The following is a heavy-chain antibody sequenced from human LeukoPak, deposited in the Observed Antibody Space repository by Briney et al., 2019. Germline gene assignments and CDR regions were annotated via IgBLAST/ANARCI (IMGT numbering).Heavy chain of an antibody. CDR2: ISYDGSNK. J-gene: IGHJ4*02. V-gene: IGHV3-30-3*01. CDR3: STLYYYGSGSRYKNYLDC. D-gene: IGHD3-10*01. CDR1: GFTFSSYA. Sequence: PGGSLRLSCAASGFTFSSYAMHWVRQAPGKGLEWVAVISYDGSNKYYAAPVKGRFTISRDDSKNTLYLQMNSLKTEDTAVYYCSTLYYYGSGSRYKNYLDCWGQGGLVGVSS.